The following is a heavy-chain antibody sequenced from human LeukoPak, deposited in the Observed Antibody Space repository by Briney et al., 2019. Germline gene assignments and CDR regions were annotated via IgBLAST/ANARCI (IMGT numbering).Heavy chain of an antibody. J-gene: IGHJ6*03. CDR3: AREGLRSIAARRGTRDYMDV. Sequence: ASVKVSCKASGYTFTSYDINWVRQATGQGLEWMGWMNPNSGNTDYAQKFQGRVTMTTDTSTSTVYMELRSLRSDETGVYYCAREGLRSIAARRGTRDYMDVWGKGTTVIVSS. CDR2: MNPNSGNT. D-gene: IGHD6-6*01. CDR1: GYTFTSYD. V-gene: IGHV1-8*01.